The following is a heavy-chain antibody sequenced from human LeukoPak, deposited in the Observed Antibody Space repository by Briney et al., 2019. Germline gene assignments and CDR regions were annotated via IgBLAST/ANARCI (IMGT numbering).Heavy chain of an antibody. CDR1: GFTFSSYW. V-gene: IGHV3-74*01. CDR3: AKTLLTVNLYDY. D-gene: IGHD4-11*01. Sequence: PGGSLRLSCAASGFTFSSYWMHWVRQAPGKGLVWVSRINSDGSSTSYADSVKGRFTISRDNSKNTLYLQMNSLRAEDTAVYYCAKTLLTVNLYDYWGQGTLVTVSS. CDR2: INSDGSST. J-gene: IGHJ4*02.